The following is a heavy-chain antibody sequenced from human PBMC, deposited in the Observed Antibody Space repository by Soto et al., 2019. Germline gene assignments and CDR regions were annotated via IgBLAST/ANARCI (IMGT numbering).Heavy chain of an antibody. D-gene: IGHD6-6*01. CDR2: IIPIFGTA. Sequence: QVQLVQSGAEVKKPGSSVTVSCKASGGTFSSYAISWVRQAPGQGLEWMGGIIPIFGTANYAQKFQGRVTITADESTRTAYMERSSLRSEDTAVYYCARTCIAARQSYYYYGMDVWGQGTTVTVSS. CDR3: ARTCIAARQSYYYYGMDV. CDR1: GGTFSSYA. V-gene: IGHV1-69*01. J-gene: IGHJ6*02.